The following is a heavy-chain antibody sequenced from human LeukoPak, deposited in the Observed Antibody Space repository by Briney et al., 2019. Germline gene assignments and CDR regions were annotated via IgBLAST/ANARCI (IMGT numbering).Heavy chain of an antibody. CDR2: IIPIFGTA. D-gene: IGHD4-23*01. CDR3: ARGDALRWLFYMDV. J-gene: IGHJ6*03. V-gene: IGHV1-69*06. Sequence: GASVKVYCKASGGTFSSYAISWVRQAPGQGLEWMGRIIPIFGTANYAQRFQGSVPITADKSTSTAYMELSSLRSEDTAVYYGARGDALRWLFYMDVWGKGTTVTVSS. CDR1: GGTFSSYA.